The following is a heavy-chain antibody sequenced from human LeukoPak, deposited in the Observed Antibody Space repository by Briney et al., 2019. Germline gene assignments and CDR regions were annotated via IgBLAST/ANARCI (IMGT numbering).Heavy chain of an antibody. CDR3: ARGTFVVVPAHYGMDV. D-gene: IGHD2-2*01. CDR1: GGSFSGYY. Sequence: SETLSLTCAVYGGSFSGYYWSWIRQPPGKGLEWIGEINHSGSTNYNPSLKSRVTISVDTSKNQFSLKLSSVTAADTVVYYCARGTFVVVPAHYGMDVWGKGTTVTVSS. V-gene: IGHV4-34*01. CDR2: INHSGST. J-gene: IGHJ6*04.